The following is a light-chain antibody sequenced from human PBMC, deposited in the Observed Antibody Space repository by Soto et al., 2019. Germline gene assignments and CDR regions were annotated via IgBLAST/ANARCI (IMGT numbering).Light chain of an antibody. CDR1: SSDVGGYNS. J-gene: IGLJ1*01. V-gene: IGLV2-14*01. CDR2: DVT. CDR3: TSYTSSSTTV. Sequence: QSALTQPASVSGSPGQSITISCTGTSSDVGGYNSVSWYRQYPGKAPKLIIFDVTDRPSGISTRFSGSKSGNTASLTISGLQDEDEAVFYCTSYTSSSTTVFGTGTKLTVL.